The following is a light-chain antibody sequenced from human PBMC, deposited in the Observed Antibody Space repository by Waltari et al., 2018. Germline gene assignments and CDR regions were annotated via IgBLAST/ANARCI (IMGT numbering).Light chain of an antibody. V-gene: IGLV2-14*03. CDR3: SSYTSTNTWV. CDR1: SRDVGGYNY. CDR2: DVS. J-gene: IGLJ3*02. Sequence: QSALTQPASVSGSPGQSITISCTGTSRDVGGYNYVTWYQQHPGQAPKLMIFDVSKRPSGVSNRFSGAKSGNTASLTISGLQAEDEAEYYCSSYTSTNTWVFGGGTKLTVL.